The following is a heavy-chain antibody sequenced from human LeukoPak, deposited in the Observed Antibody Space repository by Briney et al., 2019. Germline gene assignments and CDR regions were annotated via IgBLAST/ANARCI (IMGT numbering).Heavy chain of an antibody. Sequence: APVKISCTASRYTFTRYVIRWGRQTPGHGREWRGWIRAYNGNTNSAKKLQGRGTMTTDTSTSTAYMELRSLRSDDTAVYYCARDTPSLITNAGLTDAFDIWGQGTMVTVSS. V-gene: IGHV1-18*01. CDR2: IRAYNGNT. CDR3: ARDTPSLITNAGLTDAFDI. CDR1: RYTFTRYV. J-gene: IGHJ3*02. D-gene: IGHD3-3*01.